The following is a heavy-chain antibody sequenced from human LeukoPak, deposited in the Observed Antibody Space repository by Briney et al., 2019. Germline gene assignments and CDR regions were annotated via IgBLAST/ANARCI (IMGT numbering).Heavy chain of an antibody. Sequence: WASVKVSCKASGGTFSSYAISWVRQAPGQGLEWMGGIIPIFGTANYAQKFQGRVTITADKSTSTAYMELSSLRSEDTAVYYCARDRSGSYYGPFDYWGQGTLVTVSS. CDR2: IIPIFGTA. CDR1: GGTFSSYA. V-gene: IGHV1-69*06. CDR3: ARDRSGSYYGPFDY. J-gene: IGHJ4*02. D-gene: IGHD1-26*01.